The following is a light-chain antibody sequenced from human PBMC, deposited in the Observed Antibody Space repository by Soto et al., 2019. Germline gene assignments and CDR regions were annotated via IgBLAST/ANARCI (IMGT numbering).Light chain of an antibody. Sequence: DIVMTQSPLSLPVTPGEPASISCNSSQSLLQSNGYNYLDWYLQKPGPSPQLLIYFGSYRASGVPDRFSGSGSGTDFTLKIRRVEAEDVGVYYCMQAQQTPPTFGQGTKVEIK. J-gene: IGKJ1*01. CDR2: FGS. CDR1: QSLLQSNGYNY. V-gene: IGKV2-28*01. CDR3: MQAQQTPPT.